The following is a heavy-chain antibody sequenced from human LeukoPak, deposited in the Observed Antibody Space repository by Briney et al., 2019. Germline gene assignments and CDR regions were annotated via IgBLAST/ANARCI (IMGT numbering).Heavy chain of an antibody. J-gene: IGHJ4*02. D-gene: IGHD3-16*01. V-gene: IGHV1-24*01. Sequence: ASVKVSCKVSGYTLTELSMHWVRQAPGKGLEWMGGFDPEDGETIYAQKFQGRVTMTEHTSTDTAYMELRSLRSDDTAVYYCARDKSYDNDYWGQGTLVTVSS. CDR2: FDPEDGET. CDR1: GYTLTELS. CDR3: ARDKSYDNDY.